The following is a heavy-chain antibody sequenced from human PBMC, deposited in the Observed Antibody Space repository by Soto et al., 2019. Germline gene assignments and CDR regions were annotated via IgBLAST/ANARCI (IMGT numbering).Heavy chain of an antibody. V-gene: IGHV4-34*01. CDR1: GGSFSGYY. Sequence: SETLSLTCAVYGGSFSGYYWSWIRQPPGKGLEWIGEINHSGSTNYNPSLKSRVTISVDTSKNQFSLKLSSVTAADTAVYYCARPYSSGWYSDYWGHGTLVTVS. CDR3: ARPYSSGWYSDY. D-gene: IGHD6-19*01. CDR2: INHSGST. J-gene: IGHJ4*01.